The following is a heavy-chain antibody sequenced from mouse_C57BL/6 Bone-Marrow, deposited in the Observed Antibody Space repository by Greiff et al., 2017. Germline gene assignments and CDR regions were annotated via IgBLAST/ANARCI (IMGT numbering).Heavy chain of an antibody. D-gene: IGHD2-4*01. CDR1: GYSFTDYN. V-gene: IGHV1-39*01. J-gene: IGHJ4*01. CDR3: ARRYDYGYYAMDY. CDR2: INPNYGTT. Sequence: EVQLQESGPELVKPGASVKISCKASGYSFTDYNMNWVKQSNGKSLEWIGVINPNYGTTSYNQKFKGKATLTVDQSSSTAYMQLNRLTSEDSAVXYCARRYDYGYYAMDYWGQGTSVTVSS.